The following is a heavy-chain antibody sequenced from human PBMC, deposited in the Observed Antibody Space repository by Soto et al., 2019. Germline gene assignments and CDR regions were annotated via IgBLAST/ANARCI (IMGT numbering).Heavy chain of an antibody. J-gene: IGHJ6*02. V-gene: IGHV3-53*04. D-gene: IGHD3-10*01. CDR1: GFPVSSNS. CDR3: ARDGPYYYASRMDV. CDR2: LHSGGDT. Sequence: EVQLVESGGGLVQPGGSLSLSCVASGFPVSSNSMTWVGKAPGKGREWGSVLHSGGDTYYANSVKGRFTISRHDSTNTLFLQMNSLTAEDTAVYYCARDGPYYYASRMDVWGQGTTVTVSS.